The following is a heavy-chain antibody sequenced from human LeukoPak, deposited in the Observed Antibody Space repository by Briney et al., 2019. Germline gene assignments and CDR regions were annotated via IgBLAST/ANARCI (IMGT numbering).Heavy chain of an antibody. D-gene: IGHD3-22*01. CDR1: GFTFSSYG. CDR3: ARDLSSGYYYA. J-gene: IGHJ5*02. Sequence: GGSLRLSCAASGFTFSSYGMHWVRQAPGKGLEWVAVISYDGSNKYYADSVKGRFTISRDNSKNTLYLQMNSLRAEDTAVYYCARDLSSGYYYAWGQGTLVTVSS. CDR2: ISYDGSNK. V-gene: IGHV3-30*03.